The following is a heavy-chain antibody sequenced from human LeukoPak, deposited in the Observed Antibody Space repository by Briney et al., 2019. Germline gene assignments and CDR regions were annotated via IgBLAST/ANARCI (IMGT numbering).Heavy chain of an antibody. CDR1: GVSISSSSYY. CDR2: IYYSGST. D-gene: IGHD3-10*01. CDR3: ARANMVRGDPYFDY. V-gene: IGHV4-39*01. Sequence: SETLSLTCTVSGVSISSSSYYWGWIRQPPGRGLEWIGSIYYSGSTYYNPSLKSRVTISVDTSKNQFSLKLSSVTAADTAVYYCARANMVRGDPYFDYWGQGTLVTVSS. J-gene: IGHJ4*02.